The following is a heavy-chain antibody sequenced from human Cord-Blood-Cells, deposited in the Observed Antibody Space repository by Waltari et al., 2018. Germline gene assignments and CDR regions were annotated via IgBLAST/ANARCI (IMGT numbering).Heavy chain of an antibody. D-gene: IGHD6-6*01. Sequence: QVQLVESGGGLVKPGGSLRLPCAASGFTFSDYYMSWIRQAPGEGLEWVADMSSSGRTIYYADAVKGRFTISRDNAKNSLYLQMNSLRAEDTAVYYCARDNRPGGDIWGQGTMVTVSS. CDR2: MSSSGRTI. V-gene: IGHV3-11*01. CDR1: GFTFSDYY. J-gene: IGHJ3*02. CDR3: ARDNRPGGDI.